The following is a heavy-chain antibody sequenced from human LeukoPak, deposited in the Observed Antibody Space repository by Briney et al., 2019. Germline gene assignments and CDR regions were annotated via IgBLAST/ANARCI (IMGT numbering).Heavy chain of an antibody. CDR3: ARERQLERLAFGKEGSAFDY. D-gene: IGHD1-1*01. J-gene: IGHJ4*02. Sequence: KPGGSLRLSCAASGFTFSTYSMNWVRQAPGKGLEWVSSITRSSYIYYADSVKGRFTISRDNAKSSLYLQMNRLRAEDTAVYYCARERQLERLAFGKEGSAFDYWGQGTLVTVSS. V-gene: IGHV3-21*01. CDR2: ITRSSYI. CDR1: GFTFSTYS.